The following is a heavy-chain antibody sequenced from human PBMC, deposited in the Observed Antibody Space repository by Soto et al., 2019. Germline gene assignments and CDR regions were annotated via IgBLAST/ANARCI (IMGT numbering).Heavy chain of an antibody. CDR3: ARGWVAATRLKSEYYYYMDV. V-gene: IGHV4-59*08. CDR2: IYYSGST. J-gene: IGHJ6*03. CDR1: GGSISSYY. Sequence: SETLSLTCTVSGGSISSYYWSWIRQPPGKGLEWIGYIYYSGSTNYNPSLKSRVTISVDTSKNQFSLKLGSVTAADTAVYYCARGWVAATRLKSEYYYYMDVWGKGTTVTVSS. D-gene: IGHD2-15*01.